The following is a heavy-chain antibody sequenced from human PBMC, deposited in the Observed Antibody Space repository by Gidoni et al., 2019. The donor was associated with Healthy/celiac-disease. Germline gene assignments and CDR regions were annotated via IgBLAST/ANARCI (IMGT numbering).Heavy chain of an antibody. V-gene: IGHV3-23*01. Sequence: EVQLLESGGGLVQPGGSLRLSCAASGFTFSSYAMSWVRQAPGKGLEWVEAISGSGGSTYDADSVKGRFTISRDNSKNTLYLQMNSLRAEDTAVYYCAKDLKYDYIWGSSNDAFDIWGQGTMVTVSS. J-gene: IGHJ3*02. CDR2: ISGSGGST. CDR1: GFTFSSYA. D-gene: IGHD3-16*01. CDR3: AKDLKYDYIWGSSNDAFDI.